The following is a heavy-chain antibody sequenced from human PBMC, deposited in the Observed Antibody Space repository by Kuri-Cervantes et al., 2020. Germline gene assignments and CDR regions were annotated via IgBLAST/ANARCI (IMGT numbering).Heavy chain of an antibody. V-gene: IGHV4-59*11. Sequence: GSLRLSCTVSGGSISSHYWSWFRQPPGKGLEYIGYVYYSGSTNYNPSLKSRVTISVDTSRNQFSLKLSSVTAADTAVYYCARDEYSSGWYSDYWGQGTLVTV. CDR3: ARDEYSSGWYSDY. CDR2: VYYSGST. D-gene: IGHD6-19*01. J-gene: IGHJ4*02. CDR1: GGSISSHY.